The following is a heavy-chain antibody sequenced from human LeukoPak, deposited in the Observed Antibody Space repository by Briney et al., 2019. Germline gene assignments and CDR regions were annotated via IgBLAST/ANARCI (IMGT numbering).Heavy chain of an antibody. J-gene: IGHJ4*02. D-gene: IGHD4-17*01. CDR2: IYWNDDN. Sequence: SGPTLVKPTQTLTLTCTFSGFSLSTSEVGVGWIRQPPGKALEWLALIYWNDDNRYSPSLKRRLTITKDTSKNQVVLTMTNMDPVDTATYYCAHYGDYRFLYYFDYWGQGTLVTVSS. V-gene: IGHV2-5*01. CDR3: AHYGDYRFLYYFDY. CDR1: GFSLSTSEVG.